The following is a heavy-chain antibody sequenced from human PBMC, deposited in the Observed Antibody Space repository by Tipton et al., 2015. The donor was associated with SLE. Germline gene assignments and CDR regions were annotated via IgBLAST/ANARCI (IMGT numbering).Heavy chain of an antibody. CDR3: ARTGYSSSWYGSPFDY. CDR1: GGSISSYY. V-gene: IGHV4-59*08. Sequence: TLSLTCTVSGGSISSYYWSWIRQPPGKGLEWIGYIYYSGSTNYNPSLKSRVTISVDTSKNQFSLKLSSVTAADTAVYYCARTGYSSSWYGSPFDYWGQGTLVTVSS. D-gene: IGHD6-13*01. CDR2: IYYSGST. J-gene: IGHJ4*02.